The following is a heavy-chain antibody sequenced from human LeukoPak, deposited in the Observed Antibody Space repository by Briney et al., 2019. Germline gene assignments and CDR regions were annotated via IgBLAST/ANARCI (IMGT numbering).Heavy chain of an antibody. Sequence: GASVKVSCKASGYTFTSYGISWVRQAPGQGLEWMGWISAYNGNTNYAQKLQGRVTMTTDTSTSTAYMELRSLRSDDTAVYYCAREVVGYCSSTSCPVLRYFDWPAGDAFDIWGQGTMVTVSS. J-gene: IGHJ3*02. CDR2: ISAYNGNT. V-gene: IGHV1-18*01. CDR1: GYTFTSYG. CDR3: AREVVGYCSSTSCPVLRYFDWPAGDAFDI. D-gene: IGHD2-2*01.